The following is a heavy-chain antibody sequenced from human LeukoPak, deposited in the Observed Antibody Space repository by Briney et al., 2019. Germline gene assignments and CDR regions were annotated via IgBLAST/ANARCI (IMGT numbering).Heavy chain of an antibody. Sequence: GGSLRLSCAASGFTFSSYAMSWVRQAPGKGLEWVSAISGSGGSTYYADSVKGRFTISRDNSKNTLYLQMNSLRAEDTAVYYCAKSFGEGKNYYYYYGMDVWGQGTTVTVSS. CDR2: ISGSGGST. CDR3: AKSFGEGKNYYYYYGMDV. J-gene: IGHJ6*02. V-gene: IGHV3-23*01. CDR1: GFTFSSYA. D-gene: IGHD3-10*01.